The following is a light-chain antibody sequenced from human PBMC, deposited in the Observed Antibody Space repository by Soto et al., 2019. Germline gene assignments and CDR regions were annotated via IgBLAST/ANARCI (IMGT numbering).Light chain of an antibody. V-gene: IGKV1-5*01. Sequence: DIQMTQSPSTLSSSVGDRVTITCRASQSIITYLAWYQQKPGKDPKLLIYDASSLESGVTSRFSGSGSGTEFTLTITSLQPDDCATYYCQQYQSYPYTFAQGTRLEIK. CDR2: DAS. J-gene: IGKJ2*01. CDR3: QQYQSYPYT. CDR1: QSIITY.